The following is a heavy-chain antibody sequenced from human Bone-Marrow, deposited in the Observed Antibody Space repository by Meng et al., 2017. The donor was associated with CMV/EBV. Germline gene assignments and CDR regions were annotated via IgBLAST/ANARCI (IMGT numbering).Heavy chain of an antibody. CDR3: ARDPLYYDFWSGPKSYYYGMAV. Sequence: SETLSLTCTVSGGSISSYYWSWIRQPPGKGLEWIGSIYYSGSTYYNPSLKSRVTISVDTSKNQFSLKLSSVTAADTAVYYCARDPLYYDFWSGPKSYYYGMAVWGQGTTVTVSS. D-gene: IGHD3-3*01. CDR1: GGSISSYY. CDR2: IYYSGST. V-gene: IGHV4-59*12. J-gene: IGHJ6*02.